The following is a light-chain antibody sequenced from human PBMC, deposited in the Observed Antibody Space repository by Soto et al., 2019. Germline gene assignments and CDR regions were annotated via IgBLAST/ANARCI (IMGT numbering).Light chain of an antibody. Sequence: QSVLTQPRSVSGSPGQSVTISCTGTSSDVGGYNYVSWYQQHPGKAPKLMIYDVSKRPSGVPDRFSGSKSGNTASLTISGLQAEDEADYYCCSYAGSPYVFETGIKVTVL. V-gene: IGLV2-11*01. J-gene: IGLJ1*01. CDR1: SSDVGGYNY. CDR3: CSYAGSPYV. CDR2: DVS.